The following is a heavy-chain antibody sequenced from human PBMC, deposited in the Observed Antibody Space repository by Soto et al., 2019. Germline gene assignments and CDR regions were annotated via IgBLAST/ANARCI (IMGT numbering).Heavy chain of an antibody. CDR2: IYYSGST. Sequence: SETLSLPFTVSAGSISIFSMRWIRQPPGKGLEWIGYIYYSGSTNYNPSLKSRVTMSVDTSKNQFSLKLSSVTAADTAVYYCARELVTVITRLYAFDIWGQGTMVT. D-gene: IGHD3-22*01. CDR1: AGSISIFS. J-gene: IGHJ3*02. V-gene: IGHV4-59*01. CDR3: ARELVTVITRLYAFDI.